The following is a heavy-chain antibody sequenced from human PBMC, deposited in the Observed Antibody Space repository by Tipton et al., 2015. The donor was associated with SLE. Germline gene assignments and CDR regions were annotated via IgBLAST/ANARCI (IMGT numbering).Heavy chain of an antibody. Sequence: SLRLSRAASGFTFSSYSMNWVRQAPGKGLEWVSSISSSSSYIYYADSVKGRFTISRDNAKNSLYLQMNSLRAEDTAVYYCARDPISSSWFDYWGQGTLVAVSS. CDR3: ARDPISSSWFDY. V-gene: IGHV3-21*03. CDR1: GFTFSSYS. D-gene: IGHD6-13*01. CDR2: ISSSSSYI. J-gene: IGHJ4*02.